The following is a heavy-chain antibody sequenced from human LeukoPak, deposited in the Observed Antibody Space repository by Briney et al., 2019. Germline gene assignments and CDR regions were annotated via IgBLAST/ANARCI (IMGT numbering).Heavy chain of an antibody. Sequence: GGSLRLSCAASGFTFSSYWMHWVRQAPGKWLVWVSRTNSDGSSTSYADSVKGRFTISRDNAKNTLYLQMNSLRAEDTAVYYCARGVYDLFRDYYYYMDVWGKGTTVTVSS. CDR3: ARGVYDLFRDYYYYMDV. CDR1: GFTFSSYW. V-gene: IGHV3-74*01. J-gene: IGHJ6*03. CDR2: TNSDGSST. D-gene: IGHD5/OR15-5a*01.